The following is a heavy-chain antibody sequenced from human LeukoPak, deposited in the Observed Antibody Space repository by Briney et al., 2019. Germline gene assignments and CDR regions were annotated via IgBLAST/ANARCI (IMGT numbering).Heavy chain of an antibody. CDR2: ISSSSSTI. V-gene: IGHV3-48*01. J-gene: IGHJ4*02. Sequence: GGSLRLSCAASGFTFSSYSMNWVRQAPGKGLEWVSYISSSSSTIYYADSVKGRFTISRDNAKNSLYLQMYSLRAEDTAVYYCAHRSGYGDYVFDYWGQGTLVTVSS. CDR3: AHRSGYGDYVFDY. D-gene: IGHD4-17*01. CDR1: GFTFSSYS.